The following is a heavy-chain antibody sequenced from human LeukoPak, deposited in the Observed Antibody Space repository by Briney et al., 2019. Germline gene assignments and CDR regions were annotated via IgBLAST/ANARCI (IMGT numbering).Heavy chain of an antibody. Sequence: SGGSLRLSCAASGFTFSNYWMYWVRQAPGKGLEWVSSISSSSSYIYYADSVKGRFTISRDNAKNSLYLQMNSLRAEDTAVYYCAREARYYYYYYGMDVWGQGTTVTVSS. J-gene: IGHJ6*02. CDR2: ISSSSSYI. V-gene: IGHV3-21*01. CDR3: AREARYYYYYYGMDV. D-gene: IGHD6-6*01. CDR1: GFTFSNYW.